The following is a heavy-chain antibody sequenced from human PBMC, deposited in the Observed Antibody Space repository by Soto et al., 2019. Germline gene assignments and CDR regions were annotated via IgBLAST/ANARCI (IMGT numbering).Heavy chain of an antibody. D-gene: IGHD6-19*01. V-gene: IGHV3-48*02. CDR1: GFTFSSYS. J-gene: IGHJ4*02. CDR2: ISSSSTI. CDR3: AGPLSIAVAGIDY. Sequence: GGSLRLSCAASGFTFSSYSMNWVRQAPGKGLEWVSYISSSSTIYYADSVKGRFTISRDNAKNPLYLQMNSLRDEDTAVYYCAGPLSIAVAGIDYWGQGTLVTVSS.